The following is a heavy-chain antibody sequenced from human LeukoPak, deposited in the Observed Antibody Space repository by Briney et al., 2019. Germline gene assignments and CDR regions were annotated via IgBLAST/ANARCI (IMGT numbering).Heavy chain of an antibody. CDR1: GFTFSSYS. D-gene: IGHD2-2*01. J-gene: IGHJ6*02. Sequence: PGGSLRLSCAASGFTFSSYSMNWVRQAPGKGLEWVSYISSSSSTIYYADSVKGRFTVSRDNAKNSLYLQMNSLRAEDTAVYYCARRGVPANYYYGMDVWGQGTTVTASS. CDR3: ARRGVPANYYYGMDV. V-gene: IGHV3-48*01. CDR2: ISSSSSTI.